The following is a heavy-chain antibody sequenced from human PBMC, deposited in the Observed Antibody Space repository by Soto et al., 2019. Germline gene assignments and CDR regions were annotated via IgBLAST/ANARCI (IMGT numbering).Heavy chain of an antibody. CDR1: GFTFSSYS. CDR2: ISSSSSYI. Sequence: GGSLRLSCAASGFTFSSYSMNWVRQAPGKGLEWVSSISSSSSYIYYADSVKGRFTISRDNAKNSLYLQMNSLRAEDTAVYYCARDPPAFGYYYYMDVWGKGTTVTVSS. V-gene: IGHV3-21*01. J-gene: IGHJ6*03. D-gene: IGHD3-10*01. CDR3: ARDPPAFGYYYYMDV.